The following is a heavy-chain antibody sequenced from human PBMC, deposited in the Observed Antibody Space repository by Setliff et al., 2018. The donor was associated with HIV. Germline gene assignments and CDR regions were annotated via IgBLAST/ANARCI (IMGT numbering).Heavy chain of an antibody. Sequence: SETLSLTCTVSGYSISSGYYWGWIRQPPVKVLEGIAIIYHSGSTYYNPSLNSLVTISLDTSKHHFSRKLSSATAADTAVYYCARGRAEYGAGAVMGSWFDPWGQGTLVTVSS. J-gene: IGHJ5*02. CDR2: IYHSGST. D-gene: IGHD3-10*01. V-gene: IGHV4-38-2*02. CDR1: GYSISSGYY. CDR3: ARGRAEYGAGAVMGSWFDP.